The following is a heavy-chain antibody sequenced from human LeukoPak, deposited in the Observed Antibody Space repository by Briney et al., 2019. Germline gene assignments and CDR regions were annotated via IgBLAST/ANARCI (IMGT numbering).Heavy chain of an antibody. CDR3: ARCSNYYDSRGHYSLDD. CDR2: INPNSGDT. V-gene: IGHV1-2*02. CDR1: GYTSSGYA. D-gene: IGHD3-22*01. Sequence: GASVKLSCKASGYTSSGYAMRRGRQAPGQGLEWMGWINPNSGDTKSSQKFQGRVTMTRDTSISTADMEMSRLTSDDTAVYFCARCSNYYDSRGHYSLDDWGQGTLVTVSS. J-gene: IGHJ4*02.